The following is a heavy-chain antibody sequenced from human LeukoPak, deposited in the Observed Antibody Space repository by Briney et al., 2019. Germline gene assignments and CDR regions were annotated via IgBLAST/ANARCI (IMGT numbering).Heavy chain of an antibody. CDR1: GLTGSHNY. CDR3: IVFGDSNH. J-gene: IGHJ5*02. D-gene: IGHD4-17*01. V-gene: IGHV3-53*01. CDR2: IHTSGDT. Sequence: GGSLRLSCAASGLTGSHNYVSWVRQAPGKGLEWVSAIHTSGDTCYADSVKGRFTISRDTSKNTLYLQINSLRVGDTAVYYCIVFGDSNHWGQGTLVTVSS.